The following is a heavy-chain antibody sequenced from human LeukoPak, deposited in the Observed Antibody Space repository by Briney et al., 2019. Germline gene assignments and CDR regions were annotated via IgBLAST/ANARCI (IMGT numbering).Heavy chain of an antibody. CDR1: GFTFSSYA. J-gene: IGHJ4*02. D-gene: IGHD2-8*01. CDR2: ISYDGSNK. V-gene: IGHV3-30-3*01. Sequence: PGRSLRLSCAASGFTFSSYAMHWVRQAPGKGLEWVAVISYDGSNKYYADSVKGRFTISRDNSKNTLYLQMNSLRAEDTAVYYCTTKWYWGQGTLVTVAS. CDR3: TTKWY.